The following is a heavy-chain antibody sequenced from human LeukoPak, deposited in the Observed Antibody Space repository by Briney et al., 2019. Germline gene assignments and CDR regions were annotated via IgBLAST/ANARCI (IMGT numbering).Heavy chain of an antibody. J-gene: IGHJ4*02. CDR2: INHSGST. Sequence: SETLSLTCTVPGGSISSSSYYWSWIRQPPGKGLEWIGEINHSGSTNYNPSLKSRVTISVDTSKNQFSLKLSSVTAADTAVYYCASRPTNYYDSSGLDYWGQGTLVTVSS. CDR1: GGSISSSSYY. CDR3: ASRPTNYYDSSGLDY. D-gene: IGHD3-22*01. V-gene: IGHV4-39*07.